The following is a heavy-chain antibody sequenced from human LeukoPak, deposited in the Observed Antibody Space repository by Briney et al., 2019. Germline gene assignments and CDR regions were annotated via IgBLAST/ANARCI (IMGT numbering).Heavy chain of an antibody. CDR1: GGSFSGYY. V-gene: IGHV4-34*01. Sequence: TSETLSLTCAVYGGSFSGYYWSWIRQPPGKGLEWIGEINHSGSTNYNPSLKSRVTISVDTSKNQFSLKLSSVTAADTAVYYCARDVLLDYWGQGTLVTVSS. CDR3: ARDVLLDY. J-gene: IGHJ4*02. CDR2: INHSGST. D-gene: IGHD3-10*01.